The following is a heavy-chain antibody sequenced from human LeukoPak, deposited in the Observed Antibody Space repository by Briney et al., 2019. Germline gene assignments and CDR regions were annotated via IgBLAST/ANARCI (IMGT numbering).Heavy chain of an antibody. CDR1: GYTFTGYY. V-gene: IGHV1-2*02. J-gene: IGHJ4*02. CDR2: INPNSGGT. CDR3: ARAGFGGWYVRLFDY. Sequence: ASVKVSCKASGYTFTGYYMHWVRQAPGRGLEWMGWINPNSGGTNYAQKFQGRVTMTRDTSISTAYMELSRLRSDDTAVYYCARAGFGGWYVRLFDYWGQGTLVTVSS. D-gene: IGHD6-19*01.